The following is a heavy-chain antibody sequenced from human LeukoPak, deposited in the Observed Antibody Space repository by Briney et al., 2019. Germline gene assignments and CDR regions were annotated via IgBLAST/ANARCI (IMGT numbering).Heavy chain of an antibody. CDR2: IRSKAYGGTT. CDR3: TRVKEGGDGYNDEINYFDY. CDR1: GFTFSSYA. Sequence: GGSLRLSCAASGFTFSSYAMSWVRQAPGKGLEWVGFIRSKAYGGTTEYAASVKGRFTISRDDSKSIAYLQMNSLKTEDTAVYYCTRVKEGGDGYNDEINYFDYWGQGTLVTVSS. J-gene: IGHJ4*02. V-gene: IGHV3-49*04. D-gene: IGHD5-24*01.